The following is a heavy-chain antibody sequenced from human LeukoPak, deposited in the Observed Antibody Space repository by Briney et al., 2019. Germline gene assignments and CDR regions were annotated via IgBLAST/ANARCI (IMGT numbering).Heavy chain of an antibody. J-gene: IGHJ4*02. CDR2: INHSGST. CDR1: GGSFSGYY. CDR3: ARDRCIYGLTEYYFDY. D-gene: IGHD5-18*01. Sequence: PSETLSLTCAVYGGSFSGYYWSWIRQPPGKGLEWIGEINHSGSTNYNPSLKSRVTISVDTSKNQFSLKLSSVTAADTAVYYCARDRCIYGLTEYYFDYWGQGSLVTVSS. V-gene: IGHV4-34*01.